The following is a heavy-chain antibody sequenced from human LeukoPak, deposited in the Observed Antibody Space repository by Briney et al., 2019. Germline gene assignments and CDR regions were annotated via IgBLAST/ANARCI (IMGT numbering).Heavy chain of an antibody. CDR1: GYIFTSYE. J-gene: IGHJ4*02. CDR3: ARGQSGSYYIDY. CDR2: MNPNSGNT. D-gene: IGHD1-26*01. Sequence: GASVKVSCKASGYIFTSYEINWVRQATGHGLEWMGWMNPNSGNTGYAQKFQGRVTMTRNTSISTAYMELSSLRSEDTAVYYCARGQSGSYYIDYWGQGTLVTVSS. V-gene: IGHV1-8*01.